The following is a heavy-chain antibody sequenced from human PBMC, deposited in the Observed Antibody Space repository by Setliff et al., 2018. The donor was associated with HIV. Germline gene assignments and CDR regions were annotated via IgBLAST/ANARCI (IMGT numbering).Heavy chain of an antibody. V-gene: IGHV4-61*01. CDR2: IYYSGST. CDR1: GGSVSSGSYY. D-gene: IGHD3-9*01. CDR3: ARESDDILTGSYYYYGMDV. Sequence: KPSETLSLTCTVSGGSVSSGSYYWSWIRQPPGKGLEWIGYIYYSGSTNYNPSLKSRVTISVDTSKNQFSLKLSSVTAADTAVYYCARESDDILTGSYYYYGMDVWGQGTTVTVSS. J-gene: IGHJ6*02.